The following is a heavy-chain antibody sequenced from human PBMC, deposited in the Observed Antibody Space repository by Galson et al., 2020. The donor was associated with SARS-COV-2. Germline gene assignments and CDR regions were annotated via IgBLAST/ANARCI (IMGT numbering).Heavy chain of an antibody. J-gene: IGHJ4*02. CDR3: ARDRHYGDYWGGGEVLDY. V-gene: IGHV3-30*03. CDR1: GFTFSSLG. CDR2: MSYDGSNI. Sequence: SLKLSCSASGFTFSSLGMHWVRQAPGQGLEWEAVMSYDGSNIFYAESVKGRFAISRDNSKNALYLQMNTLRAEDTAMYYCARDRHYGDYWGGGEVLDYWGQGTLVTVSS. D-gene: IGHD4-17*01.